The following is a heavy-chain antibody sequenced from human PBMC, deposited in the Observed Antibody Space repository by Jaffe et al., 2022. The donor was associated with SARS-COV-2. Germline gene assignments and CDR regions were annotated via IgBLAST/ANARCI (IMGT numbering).Heavy chain of an antibody. J-gene: IGHJ4*02. D-gene: IGHD6-13*01. CDR1: GLTFSHYG. V-gene: IGHV3-48*04. CDR2: ITHTGGTI. Sequence: EAHLVESGGGLVQPGGSLRLSCAASGLTFSHYGMNWVRQAPGKGLEWISYITHTGGTIYYADSVKGRFTISRDNAKNSLYLQMNSLRAEDTAVYYCARLSRSFDSGHDYWGQGTLVTVSS. CDR3: ARLSRSFDSGHDY.